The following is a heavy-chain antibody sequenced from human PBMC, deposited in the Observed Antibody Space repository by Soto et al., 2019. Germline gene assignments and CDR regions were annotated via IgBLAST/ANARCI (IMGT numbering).Heavy chain of an antibody. CDR2: TRDKTNSYTT. CDR1: GFTFSDHY. Sequence: EVQLVESGGGLVQPGGSLRLSCAASGFTFSDHYMDWVRQAPGRGLVWVGRTRDKTNSYTTEYAASVKGRFTISRDDSKSSLYLQMNSLKTEDTAVYYCARATVGTYYFDYWGQGTLVTVSS. V-gene: IGHV3-72*01. CDR3: ARATVGTYYFDY. J-gene: IGHJ4*02. D-gene: IGHD3-16*01.